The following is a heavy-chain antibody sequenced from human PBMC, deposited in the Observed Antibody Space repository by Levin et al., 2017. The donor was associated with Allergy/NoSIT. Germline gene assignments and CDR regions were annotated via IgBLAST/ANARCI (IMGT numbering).Heavy chain of an antibody. V-gene: IGHV4-34*01. D-gene: IGHD7-27*01. CDR3: ARGGLTGDLN. Sequence: SETLSLTCAVSGGSFSGYYWTWIRQPPGKGLEWIGEINHGGSTHYNPSLKSRVTISVDTSKNQFSFKLSSVTAADTAVYYCARGGLTGDLNWGQGTLVTVSS. J-gene: IGHJ4*02. CDR1: GGSFSGYY. CDR2: INHGGST.